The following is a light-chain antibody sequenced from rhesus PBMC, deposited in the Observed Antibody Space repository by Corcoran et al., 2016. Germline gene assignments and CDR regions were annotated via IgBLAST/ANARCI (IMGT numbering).Light chain of an antibody. CDR2: AAT. J-gene: IGKJ1*01. Sequence: DIQMTQSPSSLSASVGDTVTITCRASQGISSYLNWFQQKPGKPPKLLMYAATPLQSGVPSRFSGSGSGTDFTLTISSMQPEDFATYYCQQYKSYPPTFGQGTKVEIK. CDR1: QGISSY. CDR3: QQYKSYPPT. V-gene: IGKV1-28*02.